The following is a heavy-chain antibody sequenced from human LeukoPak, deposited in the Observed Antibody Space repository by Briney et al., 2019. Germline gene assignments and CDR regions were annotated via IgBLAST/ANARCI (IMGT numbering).Heavy chain of an antibody. V-gene: IGHV4-59*08. D-gene: IGHD3-9*01. Sequence: SETLSLTCTVSGGSISSYYWSWIRQPPGKGLEWIGYIYYSGSTNYNPSLKSRVTISVDTSKNQFSLKLSSVTAADTAVYYCARRQWGYDILTGYPATRYYGMDVWGQGTTVTVSS. J-gene: IGHJ6*02. CDR1: GGSISSYY. CDR2: IYYSGST. CDR3: ARRQWGYDILTGYPATRYYGMDV.